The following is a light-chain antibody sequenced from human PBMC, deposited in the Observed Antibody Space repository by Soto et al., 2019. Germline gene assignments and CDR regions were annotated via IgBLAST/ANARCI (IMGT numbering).Light chain of an antibody. CDR3: SSYGGRNNLL. Sequence: QSALTQPPSASGSPGQSVTISCTGTSSDVGGYDYVSWYQQHPGKAPKAMIYEVSKRPSGVPDRFSGSKSGNMASLTVSGLQAEDEADYYCSSYGGRNNLLFGGGTKLTVL. V-gene: IGLV2-8*01. J-gene: IGLJ2*01. CDR2: EVS. CDR1: SSDVGGYDY.